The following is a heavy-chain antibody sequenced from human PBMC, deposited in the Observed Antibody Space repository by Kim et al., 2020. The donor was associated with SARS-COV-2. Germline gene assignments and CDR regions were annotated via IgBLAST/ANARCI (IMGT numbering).Heavy chain of an antibody. J-gene: IGHJ4*02. V-gene: IGHV4-34*01. CDR2: INHSGST. Sequence: SETLSLTCTVYGGSFSRYYWSWVRQPPGKGLEWIGEINHSGSTNYNPSLKGRVPIPVDTPKNQSSLYLSSVTAAAPAAFYFATHFWNYDTILWSQGTQV. CDR1: GGSFSRYY. D-gene: IGHD3-22*01. CDR3: ATHFWNYDTIL.